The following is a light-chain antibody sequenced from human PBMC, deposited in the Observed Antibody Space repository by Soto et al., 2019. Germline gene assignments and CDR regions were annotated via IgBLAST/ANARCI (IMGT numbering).Light chain of an antibody. CDR2: RNN. V-gene: IGLV1-47*01. J-gene: IGLJ7*01. CDR3: AAWDDSLSGSV. CDR1: SSNIGSNY. Sequence: QSVLTQPPSASGTPGLRVTISCSGSSSNIGSNYVYWYQQLPGTAPKLLIYRNNQRPSGVPDRFSGSKSGTSASLAISGLRSEDEADYYCAAWDDSLSGSVFGGGTQLTVL.